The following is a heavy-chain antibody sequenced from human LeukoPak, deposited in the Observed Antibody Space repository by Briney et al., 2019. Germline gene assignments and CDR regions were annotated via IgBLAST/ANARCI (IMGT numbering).Heavy chain of an antibody. V-gene: IGHV3-33*01. CDR3: ARAGDYVDY. Sequence: PGGSLRLSCTASGFTFSSYGIHWVRQAPGKGLEWVAVVWYDGSNKYYADSVKGRFTISRDNSKNTLYPQMNSLRAEDTAVYYCARAGDYVDYWGQGTLVTVSS. CDR2: VWYDGSNK. CDR1: GFTFSSYG. J-gene: IGHJ4*02.